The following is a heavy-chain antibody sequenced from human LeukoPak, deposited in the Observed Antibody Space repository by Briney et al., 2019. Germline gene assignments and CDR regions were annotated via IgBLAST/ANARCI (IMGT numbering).Heavy chain of an antibody. V-gene: IGHV3-30*18. CDR1: GFTVSSNY. CDR2: ISYDGSNK. J-gene: IGHJ4*02. CDR3: AKDRIYSSSWYYFDY. Sequence: GGSLRLSCAASGFTVSSNYMSWVRQAPGKGLEWVAVISYDGSNKYYADSVKGRFTISRDNSKNTLYLQMNSLRAEDTAVYYCAKDRIYSSSWYYFDYWGQGTLVTVSS. D-gene: IGHD6-13*01.